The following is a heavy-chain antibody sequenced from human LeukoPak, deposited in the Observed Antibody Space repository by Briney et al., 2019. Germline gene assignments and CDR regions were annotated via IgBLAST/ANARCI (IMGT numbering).Heavy chain of an antibody. D-gene: IGHD5-12*01. CDR1: GFTFSSYA. Sequence: GGSLRLSCAASGFTFSSYAMSWVRQAPGKGLEWVSAISGSGGSTYYADSVKGRFTISRDNSKNTLYLQMNSLRAEDTAVYYCAKDLHYSGYDTRPSDYWGQGTLVTVSS. V-gene: IGHV3-23*01. J-gene: IGHJ4*02. CDR3: AKDLHYSGYDTRPSDY. CDR2: ISGSGGST.